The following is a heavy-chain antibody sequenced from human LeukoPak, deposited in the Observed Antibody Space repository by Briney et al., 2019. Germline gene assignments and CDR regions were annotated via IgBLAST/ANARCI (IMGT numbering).Heavy chain of an antibody. V-gene: IGHV3-20*04. D-gene: IGHD3-3*01. CDR3: ARESRITIFGVVTDLYYYYMDV. J-gene: IGHJ6*03. CDR2: INWNGGST. CDR1: GFTFDDYG. Sequence: GGSLSLSCAASGFTFDDYGMSWVRQAPGKGLEWVSGINWNGGSTGYADSVKGRFTISRDNAKNSLYLQMNSLRAEDTALYYCARESRITIFGVVTDLYYYYMDVWGKGTTVTVSS.